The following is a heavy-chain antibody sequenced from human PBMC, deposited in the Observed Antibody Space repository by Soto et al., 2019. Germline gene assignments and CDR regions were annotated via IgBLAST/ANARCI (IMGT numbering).Heavy chain of an antibody. CDR2: PYPGDADT. CDR3: ARLQQFLWFGALTSRACDFDY. Sequence: GEALKISCTGSGYRFRTSWIAWVRQVPGKGLEWMGTPYPGDADTRYSPSFQGQVTIAAATSTKTAYLQCSSMKASDTAIYYWARLQQFLWFGALTSRACDFDYWGQGTLVTVSS. D-gene: IGHD3-10*01. J-gene: IGHJ4*02. CDR1: GYRFRTSW. V-gene: IGHV5-51*01.